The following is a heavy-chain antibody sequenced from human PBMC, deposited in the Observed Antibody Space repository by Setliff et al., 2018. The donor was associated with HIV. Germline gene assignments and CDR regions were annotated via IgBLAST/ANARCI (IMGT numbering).Heavy chain of an antibody. CDR2: ISSSGTTI. J-gene: IGHJ4*02. Sequence: GGSLRLSCAASGFTFSSHWMSWIRQAPGKGLEWISYISSSGTTIYYADSVKGRFTISRDNAKNSLYLEMNSLRAEETAVYYCARDLRSSHGSPNYFDYWGRGALVTVSS. CDR3: ARDLRSSHGSPNYFDY. D-gene: IGHD2-15*01. V-gene: IGHV3-11*04. CDR1: GFTFSSHW.